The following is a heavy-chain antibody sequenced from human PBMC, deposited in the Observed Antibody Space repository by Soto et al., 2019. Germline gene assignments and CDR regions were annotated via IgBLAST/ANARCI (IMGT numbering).Heavy chain of an antibody. CDR2: IATYNSNR. CDR1: GDTFTNFG. CDR3: ARVVRGVVNWFDP. J-gene: IGHJ5*02. V-gene: IGHV1-18*01. D-gene: IGHD3-10*01. Sequence: HLVQSGPEVKKPGASVSVSCKTSGDTFTNFGLSWVRQAPGQGLEWMGWIATYNSNRNYAQKFQGRFTLTTDTSTSTAYMELKSLGYDDTAVYYCARVVRGVVNWFDPLGQGTLVTVSS.